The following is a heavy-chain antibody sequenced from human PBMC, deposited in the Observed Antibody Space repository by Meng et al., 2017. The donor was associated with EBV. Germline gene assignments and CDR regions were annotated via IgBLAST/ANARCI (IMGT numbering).Heavy chain of an antibody. D-gene: IGHD3-10*01. CDR3: ARVFPVHRGGSGSYRWFDP. Sequence: QVQLQQWGAGLLKPSEXLSLTCAGYGGSFSGYYWSWIRQPPGKGLEWIGEINHSGSTNYNPSLKSRVTISVDTSKNQFSLKLSSVTAADTAVYYCARVFPVHRGGSGSYRWFDPWGQGTLVTVSS. CDR2: INHSGST. V-gene: IGHV4-34*01. CDR1: GGSFSGYY. J-gene: IGHJ5*02.